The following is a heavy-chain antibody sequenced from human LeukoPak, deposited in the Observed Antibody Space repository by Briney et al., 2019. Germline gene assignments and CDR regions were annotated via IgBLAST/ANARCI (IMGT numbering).Heavy chain of an antibody. CDR3: ARASMDV. V-gene: IGHV4-59*01. J-gene: IGHJ6*04. CDR2: IYYSRST. Sequence: PETLSLTCTDSGGSISSYYWSWVREPPGEGLESIGYIYYSRSTNYNPSLKSRVTISVHTSKNQFSLKLSSVTAAYTAVYYCARASMDVWGKGTTVTVSS. CDR1: GGSISSYY.